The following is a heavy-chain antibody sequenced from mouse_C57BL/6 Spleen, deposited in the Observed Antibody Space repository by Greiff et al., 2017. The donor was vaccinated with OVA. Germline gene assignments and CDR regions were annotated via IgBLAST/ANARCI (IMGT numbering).Heavy chain of an antibody. CDR1: GYAFTNYL. J-gene: IGHJ3*01. CDR3: ARWDYDAWFAY. V-gene: IGHV1-54*01. CDR2: INPGSGGT. D-gene: IGHD2-4*01. Sequence: VQLQESGAELVRPGTSVKVSCKASGYAFTNYLIEWVKQRPGQGLEWIGVINPGSGGTNYNEKFKGKATLTADKSSSTAYMQLSSLTSEDSAVYFCARWDYDAWFAYWGQGTLVTVSA.